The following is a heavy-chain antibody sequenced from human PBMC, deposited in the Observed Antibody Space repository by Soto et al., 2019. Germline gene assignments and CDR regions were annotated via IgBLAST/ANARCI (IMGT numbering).Heavy chain of an antibody. J-gene: IGHJ6*03. V-gene: IGHV4-34*01. CDR1: GGSFSGYQ. D-gene: IGHD3-10*01. CDR3: ARGLILWFGEVSRRGGYYYDMDV. CDR2: INDSGDI. Sequence: QVQLQQWGAGLLKPSETLSLTCAVYGGSFSGYQWSWIRQTPGKGLEWIGGINDSGDINYNPSLKSRVTILVDSTKKQISLRLSSVTAADTAVYYCARGLILWFGEVSRRGGYYYDMDVWGKGTTVTVSS.